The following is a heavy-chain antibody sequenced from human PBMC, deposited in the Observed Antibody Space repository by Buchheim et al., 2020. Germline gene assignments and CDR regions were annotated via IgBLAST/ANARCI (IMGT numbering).Heavy chain of an antibody. CDR2: IYYSGST. J-gene: IGHJ6*02. D-gene: IGHD5-18*01. CDR1: GGSISNSDSYY. CDR3: ARDQGKRGYSYGYPLYYYYGMDV. Sequence: QQQLQESGPGLVKPSETLSLTCTVSGGSISNSDSYYWGWIRQPPGKGLEWIGYIYYSGSTYYNPSLKSRVTISVDTSKNQFSLKLSSVTAADTAVYYCARDQGKRGYSYGYPLYYYYGMDVWGQGTT. V-gene: IGHV4-31*03.